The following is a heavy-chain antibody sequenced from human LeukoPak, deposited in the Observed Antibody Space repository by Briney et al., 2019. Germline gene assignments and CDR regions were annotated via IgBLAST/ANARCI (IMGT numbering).Heavy chain of an antibody. J-gene: IGHJ4*02. D-gene: IGHD3-22*01. CDR2: ISGSGGSA. CDR1: GFTFSSYG. V-gene: IGHV3-23*01. CDR3: AKGPYYYDSSGYYLEWVFDY. Sequence: GSLRLSCAASGFTFSSYGMSWVRQAPGKGLEWVSAISGSGGSAYYADSVKGRFTISRDNSKNTLYLQMNSLRAEDTAVYYCAKGPYYYDSSGYYLEWVFDYWGQGTLVTVSS.